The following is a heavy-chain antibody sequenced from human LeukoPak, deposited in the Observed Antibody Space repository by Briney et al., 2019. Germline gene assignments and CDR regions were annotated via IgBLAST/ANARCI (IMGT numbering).Heavy chain of an antibody. V-gene: IGHV3-21*01. J-gene: IGHJ6*03. Sequence: GGSLRLSCAASGFTFSSYSMNWVRQTPGKGLEWVSSITGSSTYTFYADSVKGRFTISRDNARNSLYLQMNSLRAEDTAVYYCARDPYSGTYGDTYYYMDVWGKGTTVTISS. CDR1: GFTFSSYS. D-gene: IGHD1-26*01. CDR2: ITGSSTYT. CDR3: ARDPYSGTYGDTYYYMDV.